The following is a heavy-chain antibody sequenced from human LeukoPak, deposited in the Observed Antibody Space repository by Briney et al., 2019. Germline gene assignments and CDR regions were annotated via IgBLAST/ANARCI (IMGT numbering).Heavy chain of an antibody. CDR3: ARHARGYSYGRLDY. CDR2: INHSGST. Sequence: SETLSLTCAVYGGSFSGYYWSWIRQPPGKGLEWLGEINHSGSTNYNPSLKSRVTISVDTSKNQFSLKLSPVTAADTAVYYCARHARGYSYGRLDYWGQGTLVTVSS. D-gene: IGHD5-18*01. V-gene: IGHV4-34*01. J-gene: IGHJ4*02. CDR1: GGSFSGYY.